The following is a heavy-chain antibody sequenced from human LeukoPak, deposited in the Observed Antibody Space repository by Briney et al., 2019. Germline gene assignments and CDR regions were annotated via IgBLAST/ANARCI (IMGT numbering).Heavy chain of an antibody. CDR1: GGSISSSSYY. CDR3: ARVGYSSSGNYYNDRGAFDY. D-gene: IGHD3-10*01. V-gene: IGHV4-39*07. CDR2: IYYSGST. Sequence: SETLSLTCTVSGGSISSSSYYWGWIRQPPGKGLEWIGSIYYSGSTYYNPSLKSRVTISVDTSRNQFSLKLSSVTAADTAVYYCARVGYSSSGNYYNDRGAFDYWGQGTLVTVSS. J-gene: IGHJ4*02.